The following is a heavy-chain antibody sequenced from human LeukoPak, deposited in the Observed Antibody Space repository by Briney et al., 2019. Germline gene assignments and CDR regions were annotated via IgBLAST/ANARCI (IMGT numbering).Heavy chain of an antibody. V-gene: IGHV4-31*03. CDR2: IYYSGST. Sequence: PSQTLSLTCTVSGGSISSGGYYWSWIRQHPGKGLEWIGYIYYSGSTYYNPSLKSRVTISVDTSKNQFPLKLSSVTAADTAVYYCARYDYGDYFDAFDIWGQGTMVTVSS. CDR1: GGSISSGGYY. J-gene: IGHJ3*02. D-gene: IGHD4-17*01. CDR3: ARYDYGDYFDAFDI.